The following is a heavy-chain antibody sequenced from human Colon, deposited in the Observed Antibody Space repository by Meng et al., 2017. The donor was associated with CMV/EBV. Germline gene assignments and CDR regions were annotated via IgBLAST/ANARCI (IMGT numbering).Heavy chain of an antibody. Sequence: ASVKVSCKASGGTFSSYGITWVRQAPGQGLEWMGWINPNSGGTNYAQKFQGRVTMTRDTSISTAYMELSRLRSDDTAVYYCARGSSGSSSTLFVGYWGQGTLVTVSS. CDR3: ARGSSGSSSTLFVGY. V-gene: IGHV1-2*02. CDR1: GGTFSSYG. D-gene: IGHD6-6*01. J-gene: IGHJ4*02. CDR2: INPNSGGT.